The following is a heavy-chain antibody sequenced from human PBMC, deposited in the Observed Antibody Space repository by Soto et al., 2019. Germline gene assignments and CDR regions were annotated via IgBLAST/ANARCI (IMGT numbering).Heavy chain of an antibody. CDR1: NGSINSNNW. V-gene: IGHV4-4*02. Sequence: QVQLQESGPGLVKPSGTLSLTCTVTNGSINSNNWWSWVRQPPGQGLEGIGEIYHGGSTNYNPSLQNRLNISLDRARNHFSLRLRPGAAADTAGYYRGGEPSSITVRGPFYVRGQGTSVTVSS. CDR3: GGEPSSITVRGPFYV. D-gene: IGHD3-16*01. J-gene: IGHJ3*01. CDR2: IYHGGST.